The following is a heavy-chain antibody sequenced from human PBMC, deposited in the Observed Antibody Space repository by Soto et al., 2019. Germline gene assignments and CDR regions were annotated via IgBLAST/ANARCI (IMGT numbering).Heavy chain of an antibody. Sequence: EVQLVESGGGLIQPGGSLRLSCAVSGFTVSNNYMSWVRQAPGKGLEGVSVIYSGGYTAYGDSVKGRFTISRDNSKNPLFLQMNGPGAEHPAGFYCARHPGGGGYWGQGTLVTVSS. CDR2: IYSGGYT. CDR1: GFTVSNNY. D-gene: IGHD3-10*01. J-gene: IGHJ4*02. V-gene: IGHV3-53*01. CDR3: ARHPGGGGY.